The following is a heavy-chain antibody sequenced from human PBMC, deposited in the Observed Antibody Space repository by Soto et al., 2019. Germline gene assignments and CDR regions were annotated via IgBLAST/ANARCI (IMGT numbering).Heavy chain of an antibody. Sequence: GGSLRLSCAASGFTFSSYSMNWVRQAPGKGLEWVSSISKSSRYIYYADSVKGRFTISRDNAKNSLYLQMNSLRAEDTAVYYCARSPDSSGYYPRWYYYGMDVWGQGTTVTVSS. CDR3: ARSPDSSGYYPRWYYYGMDV. J-gene: IGHJ6*02. V-gene: IGHV3-21*01. D-gene: IGHD3-22*01. CDR2: ISKSSRYI. CDR1: GFTFSSYS.